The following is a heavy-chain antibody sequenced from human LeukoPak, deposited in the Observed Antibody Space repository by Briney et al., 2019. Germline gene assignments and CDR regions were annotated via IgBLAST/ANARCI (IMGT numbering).Heavy chain of an antibody. J-gene: IGHJ4*02. CDR1: GGTFRSYA. CDR3: ARASRYCSSTSCEFDY. Sequence: ASVKVSCKASGGTFRSYAISWVRQAPGQGLEWMGWINPNSGGTNYAQKLQGRVTMTTDTSTSTAYMELRSLRSDDTAVYYCARASRYCSSTSCEFDYWGQGTLVTVSS. CDR2: INPNSGGT. D-gene: IGHD2-2*01. V-gene: IGHV1-18*01.